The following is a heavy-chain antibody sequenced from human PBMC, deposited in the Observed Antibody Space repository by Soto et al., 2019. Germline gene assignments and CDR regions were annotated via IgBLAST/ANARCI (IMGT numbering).Heavy chain of an antibody. V-gene: IGHV1-18*01. CDR2: ISLYSDGT. CDR1: GYTFSNYG. Sequence: QVQLVQSGGDVKRPGASVKVSCKTSGYTFSNYGITWVRQAPGQPLEWLGWISLYSDGTSYAQKFRGRVSMTTDTSTTTAYMELRSLRSDDTSVYYCARVVPGAEAWFGPWGQGTLVTVSS. J-gene: IGHJ5*02. CDR3: ARVVPGAEAWFGP.